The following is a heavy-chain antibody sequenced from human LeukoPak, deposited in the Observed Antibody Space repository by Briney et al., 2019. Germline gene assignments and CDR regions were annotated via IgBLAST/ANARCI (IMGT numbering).Heavy chain of an antibody. V-gene: IGHV3-33*01. Sequence: GGSLRLSCAASGFTFSSYGMYWVRQAPGKGLEWVAVIWYDGSNKYYADSVKGRFTISRDNSKNTLYLQMSSLRAEDTAVYYCARDHCSSTSCAYYYYAMDVWGQGTTVTVSS. CDR2: IWYDGSNK. CDR1: GFTFSSYG. J-gene: IGHJ6*02. CDR3: ARDHCSSTSCAYYYYAMDV. D-gene: IGHD2-2*01.